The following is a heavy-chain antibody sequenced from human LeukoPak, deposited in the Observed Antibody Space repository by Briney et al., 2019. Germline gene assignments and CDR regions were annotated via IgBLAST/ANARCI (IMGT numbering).Heavy chain of an antibody. V-gene: IGHV3-11*01. CDR3: ARHSQQLVFSPFDY. CDR2: ISSRSRTT. D-gene: IGHD6-6*01. Sequence: GSLRLSCEASGFTFSDSFMSWIRPAPGKGLAWIAYISSRSRTTHYADSVKGRFTISRDNAKSSLFLQMDSLRAEDTAVYYCARHSQQLVFSPFDYWGQGSVVTVSS. J-gene: IGHJ4*02. CDR1: GFTFSDSF.